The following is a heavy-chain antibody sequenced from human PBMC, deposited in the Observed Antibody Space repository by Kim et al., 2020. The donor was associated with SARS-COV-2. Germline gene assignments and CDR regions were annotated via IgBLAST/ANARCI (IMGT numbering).Heavy chain of an antibody. Sequence: QKRQGRVTMTTDTSTSTAYMELRSLRSDDTAVYYCARDRDILTGYYQLDYWGQGTLVTVSS. D-gene: IGHD3-9*01. J-gene: IGHJ4*02. CDR3: ARDRDILTGYYQLDY. V-gene: IGHV1-18*01.